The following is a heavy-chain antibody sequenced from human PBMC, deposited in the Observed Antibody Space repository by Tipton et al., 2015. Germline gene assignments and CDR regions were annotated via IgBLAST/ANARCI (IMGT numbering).Heavy chain of an antibody. Sequence: TLSLTCAISGYSISSGYYWGWIRQPPGKGLEWIGSTYHSGDSYYNPSLKSRVTISRDTSKNQFSLKLTSVTAADTAVYYCARVPTTVTTYFDYWGQGTLVPVSS. J-gene: IGHJ4*02. CDR1: GYSISSGYY. D-gene: IGHD4-17*01. CDR3: ARVPTTVTTYFDY. CDR2: TYHSGDS. V-gene: IGHV4-38-2*01.